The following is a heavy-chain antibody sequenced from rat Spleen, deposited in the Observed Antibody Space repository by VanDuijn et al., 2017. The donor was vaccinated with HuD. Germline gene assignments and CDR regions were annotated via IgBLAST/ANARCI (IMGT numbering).Heavy chain of an antibody. CDR3: ARYNSGWHYFDY. Sequence: EVQLVESGGDLVQPGRSLKLSCAASGFTFGDYYMAWVRQAPTKGLEWVASISTGGGNTYYRDSVKGRFTISRDNAKSTLYLQMDSLRSEDTATYYCARYNSGWHYFDYWGQGVMVTVSS. D-gene: IGHD4-3*01. CDR1: GFTFGDYY. V-gene: IGHV5-25*01. CDR2: ISTGGGNT. J-gene: IGHJ2*01.